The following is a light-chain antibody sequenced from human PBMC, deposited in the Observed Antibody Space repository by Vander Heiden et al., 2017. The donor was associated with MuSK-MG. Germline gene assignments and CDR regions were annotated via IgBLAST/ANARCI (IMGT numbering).Light chain of an antibody. V-gene: IGKV2-30*01. CDR1: RSLVSSDGNTY. CDR2: QVS. Sequence: DLVLTQSPLSLPVTLGQSASISCRSSRSLVSSDGNTYLNWFQQRPGQSPRRLIYQVSNRDSGVPDRFSGSGSGTDFTLRISRVEAEDMGIYYCRQGNEWPRTFGHGTKVDIK. CDR3: RQGNEWPRT. J-gene: IGKJ3*01.